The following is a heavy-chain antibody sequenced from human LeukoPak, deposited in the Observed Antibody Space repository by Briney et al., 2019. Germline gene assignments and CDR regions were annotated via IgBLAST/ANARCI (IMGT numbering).Heavy chain of an antibody. CDR3: ARDPTAYCGGDCYSYDAFDI. D-gene: IGHD2-21*02. CDR2: IIPIFGTA. J-gene: IGHJ3*02. V-gene: IGHV1-69*13. Sequence: ASVKVSCKASGGTFSSYAISWVRQAPGQGLEWMGGIIPIFGTANYAQKFQGRVTITADESTSTAYMEPSSLRSEDTAVYYCARDPTAYCGGDCYSYDAFDIWGQGTMVTVSS. CDR1: GGTFSSYA.